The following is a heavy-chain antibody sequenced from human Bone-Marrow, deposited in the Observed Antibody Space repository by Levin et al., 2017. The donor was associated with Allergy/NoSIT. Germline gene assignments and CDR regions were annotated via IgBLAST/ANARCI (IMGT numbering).Heavy chain of an antibody. J-gene: IGHJ4*02. Sequence: ASVKVSCKASGYSFSDFYMHWVRQVPGQGLEWMGIINPSGGSITYAQKFQGRVTMTRDTSTSTVYMELSSLRSEDTAVYYCARDGGTRTPAYWGQGTLVTVSS. CDR1: GYSFSDFY. CDR3: ARDGGTRTPAY. CDR2: INPSGGSI. V-gene: IGHV1-46*01. D-gene: IGHD1-7*01.